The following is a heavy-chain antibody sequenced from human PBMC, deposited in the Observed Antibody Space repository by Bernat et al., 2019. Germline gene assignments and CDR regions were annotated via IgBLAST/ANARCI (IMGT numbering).Heavy chain of an antibody. J-gene: IGHJ6*02. V-gene: IGHV3-30*18. CDR2: ISYDGSNK. CDR1: GFTFSSYG. CDR3: AKDPPNYDFWSGPTGNYGMDV. Sequence: QVQLVESGGGVVQPGRSLRLSCAASGFTFSSYGMHWVRQAPGKGLEWVGVISYDGSNKYYADSVKGRFTISRDNSKNTLYLQMNSLRAEDTAVYYCAKDPPNYDFWSGPTGNYGMDVWGQGTTVTVSS. D-gene: IGHD3-3*01.